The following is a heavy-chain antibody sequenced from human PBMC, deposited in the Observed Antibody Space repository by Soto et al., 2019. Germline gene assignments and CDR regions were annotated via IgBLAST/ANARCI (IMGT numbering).Heavy chain of an antibody. J-gene: IGHJ5*02. CDR3: ARGDAINWFDP. CDR1: GGSISSYY. CDR2: IYHSGST. V-gene: IGHV4-59*01. Sequence: SETLSLTCTVSGGSISSYYWSWIRQPPGKGLEWIGYIYHSGSTYYNPSLKSRVTISVDTSKNHFSPKLSSVTAADTAVYYCARGDAINWFDPWGQGTLVTVSS.